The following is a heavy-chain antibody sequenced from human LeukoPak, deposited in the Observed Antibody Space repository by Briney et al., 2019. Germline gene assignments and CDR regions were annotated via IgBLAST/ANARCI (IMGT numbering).Heavy chain of an antibody. Sequence: ASETLSLTCAVYGGSFSGYYWSWIRQPPGKGLEWIGEINHSGSTNYNPSLKSRVTISVDTSKNQFSLKLSSVTAADTAVYYCATSRPICDYVWGSYRQHYFDYWGQGTLVTVSS. CDR3: ATSRPICDYVWGSYRQHYFDY. CDR1: GGSFSGYY. J-gene: IGHJ4*02. CDR2: INHSGST. D-gene: IGHD3-16*02. V-gene: IGHV4-34*01.